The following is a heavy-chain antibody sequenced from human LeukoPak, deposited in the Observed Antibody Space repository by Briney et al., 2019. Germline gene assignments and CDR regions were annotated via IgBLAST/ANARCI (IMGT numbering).Heavy chain of an antibody. J-gene: IGHJ4*02. V-gene: IGHV4-4*07. CDR1: GGSISSYY. D-gene: IGHD6-13*01. CDR2: IYTSGST. CDR3: ARVSSSWYREYYFDY. Sequence: PSETLSLTCTVSGGSISSYYWSWIRQPAGKGLEWIGRIYTSGSTNYNPSLKSRVTMSVDTSKNQFSLKLSTVTAADTAVYYCARVSSSWYREYYFDYWGRGTLVTVSS.